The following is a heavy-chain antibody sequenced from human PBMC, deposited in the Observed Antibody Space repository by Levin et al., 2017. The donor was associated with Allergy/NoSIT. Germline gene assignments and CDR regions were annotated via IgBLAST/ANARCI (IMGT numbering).Heavy chain of an antibody. D-gene: IGHD3-10*01. CDR1: GFTFDDYA. Sequence: GGSLRLSCAASGFTFDDYAMHWVRQAPGKGLEWVSGISWNSGSIGYADSVKGRFTISRDNAKNSLYLQMNSLRTEDTALYYCARDNIGLTDAFDIWGQGTMVIVSS. V-gene: IGHV3-9*01. J-gene: IGHJ3*02. CDR3: ARDNIGLTDAFDI. CDR2: ISWNSGSI.